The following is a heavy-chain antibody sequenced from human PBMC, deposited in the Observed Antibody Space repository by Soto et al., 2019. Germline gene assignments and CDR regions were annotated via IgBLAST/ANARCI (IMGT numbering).Heavy chain of an antibody. CDR2: ISTYNGNT. D-gene: IGHD3-9*01. J-gene: IGHJ4*02. CDR3: ARTYYDILTGYSPNPFDY. V-gene: IGHV1-18*04. Sequence: GASVKVSCKASGYTFTTYDISWVRQAPGQGLEWMGRISTYNGNTNYAQKLQGRVTMTTDTSTSTAYMELRSLRSEDTAVYYCARTYYDILTGYSPNPFDYWGQGTLVTVSS. CDR1: GYTFTTYD.